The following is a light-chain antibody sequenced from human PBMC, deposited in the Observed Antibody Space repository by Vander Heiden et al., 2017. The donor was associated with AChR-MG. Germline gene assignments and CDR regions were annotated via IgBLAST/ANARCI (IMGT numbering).Light chain of an antibody. CDR2: AAS. CDR3: QQRDSNSRT. J-gene: IGKJ1*01. Sequence: DIQLTQSPSSLSASVGDRVTITCRASQSISSYLNWYQQKPGKAPKLLIYAASSLQSRGPSRSSSGGSGAEYTLTSSSLQPDEFATDYHQQRDSNSRTFGQGTKVEIK. V-gene: IGKV1-39*01. CDR1: QSISSY.